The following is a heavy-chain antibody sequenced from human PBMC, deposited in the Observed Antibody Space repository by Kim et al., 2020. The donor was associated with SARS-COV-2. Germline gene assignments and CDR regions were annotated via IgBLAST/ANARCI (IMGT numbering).Heavy chain of an antibody. Sequence: AEPVKGRFTISRDNSTNTLYLQMNSLRAEDTAVYYCAKGRIAVAATSMNYWGQGTLVTVSA. D-gene: IGHD6-19*01. V-gene: IGHV3-30*02. J-gene: IGHJ4*02. CDR3: AKGRIAVAATSMNY.